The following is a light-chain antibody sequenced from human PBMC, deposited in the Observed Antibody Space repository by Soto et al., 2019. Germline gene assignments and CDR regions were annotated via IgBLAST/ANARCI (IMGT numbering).Light chain of an antibody. Sequence: EIVMTQSPATLSLSPGQRATLSCRASQSVSSKLAWYQQRPGQAPRLLIYSASTRATGIPARFSGSGSGTEFTLTISRLEPEDFAVFYCQQYGSSAWTFGQGTKVDIK. CDR1: QSVSSK. CDR3: QQYGSSAWT. CDR2: SAS. J-gene: IGKJ1*01. V-gene: IGKV3-15*01.